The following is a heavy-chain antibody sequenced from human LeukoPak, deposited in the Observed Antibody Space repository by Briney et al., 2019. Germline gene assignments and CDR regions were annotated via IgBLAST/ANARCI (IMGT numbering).Heavy chain of an antibody. Sequence: ASVKVSCKASGYTFASYDINWVRQATGQGLEWLGWMNPSTGNTGFAQRFQGRVTMTKDTSISTAYMELSSLRSEDTAVYYCARDLSGYSDYHFDYWGQGTLVTVSS. CDR1: GYTFASYD. V-gene: IGHV1-8*01. CDR3: ARDLSGYSDYHFDY. J-gene: IGHJ4*02. D-gene: IGHD3-3*01. CDR2: MNPSTGNT.